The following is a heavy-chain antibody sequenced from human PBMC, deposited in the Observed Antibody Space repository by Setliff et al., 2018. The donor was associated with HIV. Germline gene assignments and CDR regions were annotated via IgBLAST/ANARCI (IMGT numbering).Heavy chain of an antibody. CDR2: INPNSGGT. CDR1: GFTFTGYY. V-gene: IGHV1-2*02. J-gene: IGHJ4*02. CDR3: ARDPNSEDVGIDY. Sequence: ASVKVSCKTSGFTFTGYYMHWVRQAPGQGLEWMGWINPNSGGTNYEQKFQGRVTMTGDPSISTAYMELSRLRSDDTAVYYCARDPNSEDVGIDYWGQGTLVTVSS. D-gene: IGHD7-27*01.